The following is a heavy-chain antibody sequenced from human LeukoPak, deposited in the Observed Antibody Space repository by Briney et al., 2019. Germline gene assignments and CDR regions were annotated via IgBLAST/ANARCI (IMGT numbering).Heavy chain of an antibody. J-gene: IGHJ4*02. CDR3: ASTITMVRGVIITSIDY. D-gene: IGHD3-10*01. Sequence: GGSLRLSCAASGFTVSSNYMSWVRQAPGKGLEWVSVIYSGGSTYYADSVKGRFTISRDNYKNTLYLQMNSLRAEDTAVYYCASTITMVRGVIITSIDYWGQGTLVTVSS. CDR1: GFTVSSNY. V-gene: IGHV3-66*01. CDR2: IYSGGST.